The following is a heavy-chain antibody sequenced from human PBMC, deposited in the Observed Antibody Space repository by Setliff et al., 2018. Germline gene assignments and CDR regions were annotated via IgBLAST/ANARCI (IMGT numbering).Heavy chain of an antibody. CDR1: GFTFSHYP. CDR2: IWHDGGNK. CDR3: ARTCSGSGCYAGLES. J-gene: IGHJ4*02. V-gene: IGHV3-30-3*01. Sequence: PGGSLRLSCEASGFTFSHYPMHWVRQAPGKGLEWVAVIWHDGGNKYHADSVKGRFTISRDNSKNTLYLQMNSLRPEDTAVYYCARTCSGSGCYAGLESWGQGTPVTVSS. D-gene: IGHD2-15*01.